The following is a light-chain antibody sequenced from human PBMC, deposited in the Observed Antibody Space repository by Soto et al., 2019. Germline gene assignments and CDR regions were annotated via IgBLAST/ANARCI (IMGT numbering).Light chain of an antibody. V-gene: IGKV1-5*01. CDR1: QNIFTY. CDR2: DAS. Sequence: DIHMTQSPSTLSASVGDRVTIRGRASQNIFTYLAWYQQKPGKAPTLLIFDASTLHSGVPPRFSGSGSGTEFTLTISSLQPDDFATYYCHHSTLYSASFGPGTKVDIK. J-gene: IGKJ3*01. CDR3: HHSTLYSAS.